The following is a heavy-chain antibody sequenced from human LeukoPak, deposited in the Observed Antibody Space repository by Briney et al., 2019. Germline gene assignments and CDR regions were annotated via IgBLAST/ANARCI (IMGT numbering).Heavy chain of an antibody. J-gene: IGHJ4*02. D-gene: IGHD6-13*01. Sequence: VSVNVSCKASGYTFTGYYMHWVRQAPGQGLEWMGWINPNSGGTNYAQKFQGRVTMTRDTSISTAYMELSRLRSDDTAVYYCARDTVPYSSSWSKLYYFDYWGQGTLVTVSS. V-gene: IGHV1-2*02. CDR1: GYTFTGYY. CDR3: ARDTVPYSSSWSKLYYFDY. CDR2: INPNSGGT.